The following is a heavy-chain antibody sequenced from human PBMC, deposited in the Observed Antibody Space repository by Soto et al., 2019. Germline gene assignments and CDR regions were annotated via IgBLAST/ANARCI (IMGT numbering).Heavy chain of an antibody. V-gene: IGHV4-4*02. CDR2: ISHSGIT. CDR1: VGSITSANW. Sequence: SETLSLTCAVSVGSITSANWCTWVRQPPGGGLEWIGEISHSGITNYKASLKSRVTMSVDKTKNDVSLRLTSVTAADTAVYYCARVLRGWFDPWGQGTPVTVSS. CDR3: ARVLRGWFDP. J-gene: IGHJ5*02.